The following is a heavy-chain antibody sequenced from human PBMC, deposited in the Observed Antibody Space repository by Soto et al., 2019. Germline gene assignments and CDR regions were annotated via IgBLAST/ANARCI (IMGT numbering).Heavy chain of an antibody. Sequence: GGSLRLSCSASGFTFSSYAMNWVRQAQGRGPEWVSSVSGNGGGTYYADSVKGRFTISRDNSKNTLYLQMSSLRAEDTATYYCTKPDCSGGGCSRYFDNWGQGTLVTVSS. CDR3: TKPDCSGGGCSRYFDN. CDR1: GFTFSSYA. J-gene: IGHJ4*02. CDR2: VSGNGGGT. V-gene: IGHV3-23*01. D-gene: IGHD2-15*01.